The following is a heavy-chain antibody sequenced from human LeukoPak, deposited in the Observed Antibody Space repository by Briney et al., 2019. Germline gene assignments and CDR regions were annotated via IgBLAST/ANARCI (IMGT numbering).Heavy chain of an antibody. D-gene: IGHD3-22*01. J-gene: IGHJ4*02. Sequence: GGSLRLSCAASGFTFSSYWMSWVRQAPGKGLEWVANIKQDGSEKYYVDSVKGRFTISRDNAKNSLYLQMNSLRAEDTAVYYCARVDSSGYCYFDYWGQGTLVTVFS. CDR2: IKQDGSEK. CDR1: GFTFSSYW. V-gene: IGHV3-7*01. CDR3: ARVDSSGYCYFDY.